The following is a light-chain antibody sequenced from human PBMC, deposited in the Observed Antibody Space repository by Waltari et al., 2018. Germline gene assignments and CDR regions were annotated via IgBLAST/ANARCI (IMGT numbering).Light chain of an antibody. CDR3: QQSYTSLLLT. Sequence: DIQMAQSPYSLSASVRDRVTITCRASQSIGDYLNSYQQQPGKAPKVLIYGSSILVSGVPSRFSGSGYGTEFTLTISRLQPEDFATYYCQQSYTSLLLTFGGGTKVDIK. CDR1: QSIGDY. J-gene: IGKJ4*01. V-gene: IGKV1-39*01. CDR2: GSS.